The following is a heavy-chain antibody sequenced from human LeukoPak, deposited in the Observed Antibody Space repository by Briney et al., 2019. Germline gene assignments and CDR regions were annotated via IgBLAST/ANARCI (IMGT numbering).Heavy chain of an antibody. J-gene: IGHJ5*02. D-gene: IGHD6-19*01. Sequence: GASVKVSCKASGYTFTSYDINWVRQATGQGLEWMGWMNPNSVNTGYAQKFQGRVTMTRNTSISTAYMELSSLRSEDTAVYYCARGEDGSGWSNWFDPWGQGTLVTVSS. CDR3: ARGEDGSGWSNWFDP. CDR1: GYTFTSYD. CDR2: MNPNSVNT. V-gene: IGHV1-8*01.